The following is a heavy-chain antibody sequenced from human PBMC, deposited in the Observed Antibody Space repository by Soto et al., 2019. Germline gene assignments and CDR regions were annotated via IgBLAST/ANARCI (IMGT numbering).Heavy chain of an antibody. Sequence: PWGCLRLACAASGVTFSSHGMHWVRQAPGKGLEWVVVISYDGSDKRYADSVKGRFTVSRDNSKNTLSLQMNSLRVEDTAVYYCAKDDGIRWQTIDYWGQGTLVTVSS. CDR2: ISYDGSDK. J-gene: IGHJ4*02. V-gene: IGHV3-30*18. D-gene: IGHD1-7*01. CDR1: GVTFSSHG. CDR3: AKDDGIRWQTIDY.